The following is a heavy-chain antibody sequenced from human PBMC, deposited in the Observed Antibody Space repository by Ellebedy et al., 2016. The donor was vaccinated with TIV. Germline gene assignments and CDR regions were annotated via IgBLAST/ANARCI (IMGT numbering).Heavy chain of an antibody. J-gene: IGHJ4*02. D-gene: IGHD2-15*01. CDR2: ISAYNGNT. CDR1: GYTFTSYG. V-gene: IGHV1-18*01. Sequence: AASVKVSCKASGYTFTSYGISWLRQAPGHGLEWMGWISAYNGNTNYAQKLQGRVTMTTDTSTSTAYMELRSLRSDDTAVYYCARDRGYCSGGSCYAPWDYWGQGTLVTVSS. CDR3: ARDRGYCSGGSCYAPWDY.